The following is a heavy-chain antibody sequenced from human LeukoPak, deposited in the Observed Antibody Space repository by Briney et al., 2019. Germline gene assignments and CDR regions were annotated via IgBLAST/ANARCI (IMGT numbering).Heavy chain of an antibody. D-gene: IGHD6-13*01. CDR3: APPPIAATGN. V-gene: IGHV3-7*01. CDR2: IRQDGGAK. Sequence: GGSLRLSCTASGFIFNDFWMSWVRQAPGEGLEWVANIRQDGGAKSYVDSVKGRFTISRDNAKKSLYLQMNSLRAEDTAVYYCAPPPIAATGNWGQGTLVTVSS. J-gene: IGHJ4*02. CDR1: GFIFNDFW.